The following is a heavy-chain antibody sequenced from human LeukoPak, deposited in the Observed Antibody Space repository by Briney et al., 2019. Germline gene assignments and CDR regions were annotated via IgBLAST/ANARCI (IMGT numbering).Heavy chain of an antibody. CDR3: ASSPLTVAGPFDY. CDR1: GYAFTGYY. J-gene: IGHJ4*02. CDR2: INPNSGGT. D-gene: IGHD6-19*01. V-gene: IGHV1-2*06. Sequence: WASVKVSCKASGYAFTGYYMHWVRQAPRQGLEWMGRINPNSGGTNYAQKFQGRVTMTRDTSISTAYMELSRLRSDDTAVYYCASSPLTVAGPFDYWGQGTLVTVSS.